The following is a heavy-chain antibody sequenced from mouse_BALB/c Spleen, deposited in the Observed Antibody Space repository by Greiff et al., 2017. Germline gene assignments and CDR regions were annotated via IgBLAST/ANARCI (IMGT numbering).Heavy chain of an antibody. D-gene: IGHD2-4*01. V-gene: IGHV1-14*01. CDR2: INPYNDGT. CDR3: ARGEYYDYDWFAY. Sequence: VQLQQSGPELVKPGASVKMSCKASGYTFTSYVMHWVKQKPGQGLEWIGYINPYNDGTKYNEKFKGKATLTSDNSSSTAYMELSSLTSEDSAVYYCARGEYYDYDWFAYWGQGTLVTVSA. CDR1: GYTFTSYV. J-gene: IGHJ3*01.